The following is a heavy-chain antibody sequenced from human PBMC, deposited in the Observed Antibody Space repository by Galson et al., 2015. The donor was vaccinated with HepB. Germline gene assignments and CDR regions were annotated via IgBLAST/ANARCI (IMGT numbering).Heavy chain of an antibody. V-gene: IGHV3-48*01. J-gene: IGHJ6*03. D-gene: IGHD6-25*01. Sequence: SLRLSCAASGFTFSNYSMNWVRQAPGKGLEWVSYISSSSSTIYYADSVKGRFTISRDNAKNSLYLQMNSLRAEDTAVYYCASLQSGDGYYYYYYMDVWGKGTTVTVSS. CDR2: ISSSSSTI. CDR3: ASLQSGDGYYYYYYMDV. CDR1: GFTFSNYS.